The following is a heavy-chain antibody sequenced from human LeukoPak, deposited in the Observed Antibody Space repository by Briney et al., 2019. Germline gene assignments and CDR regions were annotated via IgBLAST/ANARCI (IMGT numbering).Heavy chain of an antibody. CDR2: IRYDGSNK. Sequence: GGSLRLSCAASGFTFSSYGMHWVRQAPGKGLEWVAFIRYDGSNKYYADSVKGRFTISRDNAKNSLYLQMNSLRAEDTAVYYCAADCSSTSCVEAYDAFDIWGQGTMVTVSS. D-gene: IGHD2-2*01. J-gene: IGHJ3*02. V-gene: IGHV3-30*02. CDR1: GFTFSSYG. CDR3: AADCSSTSCVEAYDAFDI.